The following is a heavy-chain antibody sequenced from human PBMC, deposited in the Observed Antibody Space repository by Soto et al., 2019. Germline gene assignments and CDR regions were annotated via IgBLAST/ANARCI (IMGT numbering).Heavy chain of an antibody. V-gene: IGHV4-59*08. Sequence: SETLSLTCTVSGGSISSYYWSWIRQPPGKGLEWIGYIYYSGSTNYNPSLKSRVIISVDTSKNEFSLKLSSVTAADTAVYYCARHARYFYYGMDVWGQGTTVTVSS. CDR1: GGSISSYY. CDR3: ARHARYFYYGMDV. J-gene: IGHJ6*02. CDR2: IYYSGST.